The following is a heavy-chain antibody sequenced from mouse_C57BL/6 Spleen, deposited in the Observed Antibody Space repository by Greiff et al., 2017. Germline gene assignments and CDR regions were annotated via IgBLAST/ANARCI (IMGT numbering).Heavy chain of an antibody. Sequence: VQLVESGPGLVQPSQSLSITCTVSGFSLTSYGVHWVRQSPGKGLEWLGVIWSGGSTDYNAAFISRLSISKDNSKSQVFFKMNSLQADDTAIYYCASYDPYAMDYWGQGTSVTVSS. V-gene: IGHV2-2*01. CDR2: IWSGGST. CDR1: GFSLTSYG. D-gene: IGHD2-12*01. CDR3: ASYDPYAMDY. J-gene: IGHJ4*01.